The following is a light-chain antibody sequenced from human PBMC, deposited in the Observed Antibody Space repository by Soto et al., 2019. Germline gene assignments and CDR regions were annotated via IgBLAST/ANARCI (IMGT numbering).Light chain of an antibody. CDR3: LQYYTCPWT. J-gene: IGKJ1*01. Sequence: GDRVTITCRASQAIRNSVTWFXQRXGKXXSXXXYGASSLHGGVASRFSGSGSGTDFTLTIRSLQPEDFATYSCLQYYTCPWTFGQGTNLDIK. V-gene: IGKV1-6*01. CDR2: GAS. CDR1: QAIRNS.